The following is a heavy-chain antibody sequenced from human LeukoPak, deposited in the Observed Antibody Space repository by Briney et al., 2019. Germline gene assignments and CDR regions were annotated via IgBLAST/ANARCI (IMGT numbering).Heavy chain of an antibody. J-gene: IGHJ4*02. CDR3: ARHVNYYGSGRYFDY. Sequence: PSETLSLTCTVSGGSISSSSYYWGWIRQPPGKGLEWIGSIYYTGNTYYNPSLKSRVTISVDTSKNQFSLKLSSVTAADTAVYYCARHVNYYGSGRYFDYWGQGTLVTASS. D-gene: IGHD3-10*01. CDR1: GGSISSSSYY. V-gene: IGHV4-39*01. CDR2: IYYTGNT.